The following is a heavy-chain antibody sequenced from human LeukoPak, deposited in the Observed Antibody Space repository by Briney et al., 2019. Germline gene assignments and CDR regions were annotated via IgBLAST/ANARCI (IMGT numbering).Heavy chain of an antibody. Sequence: GASGKVSCKASGGTFSSYAISWVRQAPGQGLEWRGGIIPIFGTANYAQKFQGRLTITTDESTSTAYMDLSSLRSDDTAVYYCASGIVVVPAANLDYWGQGTLVTVSS. CDR1: GGTFSSYA. J-gene: IGHJ4*02. D-gene: IGHD2-2*01. V-gene: IGHV1-69*05. CDR2: IIPIFGTA. CDR3: ASGIVVVPAANLDY.